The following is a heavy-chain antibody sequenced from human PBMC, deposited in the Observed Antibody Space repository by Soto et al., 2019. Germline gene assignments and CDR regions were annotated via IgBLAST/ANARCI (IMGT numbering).Heavy chain of an antibody. D-gene: IGHD1-26*01. CDR3: ARGVGGTTGFDY. J-gene: IGHJ4*02. CDR1: GFTFSTYD. V-gene: IGHV3-13*01. CDR2: IGTIDDT. Sequence: PGGSLRLSCAASGFTFSTYDMHWVRQATGKGLEWVSVIGTIDDTYYVGSVKGRFTISRENAKNSLYPQMNSLRAEDTAVYYCARGVGGTTGFDYWGQGTLVTVSS.